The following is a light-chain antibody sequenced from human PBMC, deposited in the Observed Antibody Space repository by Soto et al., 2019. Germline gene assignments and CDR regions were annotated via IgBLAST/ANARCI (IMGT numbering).Light chain of an antibody. CDR2: EVS. J-gene: IGLJ3*02. V-gene: IGLV2-8*01. Sequence: QSALTQPASVSGSPGQSITISCTGTSSDVGGYNYVSWYQQHPGKAPKLMIYEVSKRPSGVPDRFSGSKSGNTASLTVSGLQAEEDEYYYCYSDAGSNNWVFGGGTKLTVL. CDR3: YSDAGSNNWV. CDR1: SSDVGGYNY.